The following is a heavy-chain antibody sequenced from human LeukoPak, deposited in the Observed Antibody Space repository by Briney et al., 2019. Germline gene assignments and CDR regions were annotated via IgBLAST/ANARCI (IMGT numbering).Heavy chain of an antibody. D-gene: IGHD2-15*01. Sequence: ASVKVSCKASGYTFTSYYTYWVRQAPGQGLEWMGIINPSGGSTSYAQKFQGRVTMTRDTSTSTVYMELSSLRSEDTAVYYCARPDCSGGSCYSGYFDYWGQGTLVTVSS. J-gene: IGHJ4*02. CDR2: INPSGGST. V-gene: IGHV1-46*01. CDR3: ARPDCSGGSCYSGYFDY. CDR1: GYTFTSYY.